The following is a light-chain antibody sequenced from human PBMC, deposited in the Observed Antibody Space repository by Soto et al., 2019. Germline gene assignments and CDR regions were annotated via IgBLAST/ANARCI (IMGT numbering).Light chain of an antibody. CDR2: EVS. Sequence: QSALTQPPSAAGSPGQSVTISCTGTSSDVGGYNYVSWYQQHPGKAPKLMIYEVSKRPSGVPDRFSGSKSGNTASLTVSGRPAEDEADYYCSSYAGSNNSVFGTGTKLPVL. CDR1: SSDVGGYNY. J-gene: IGLJ1*01. CDR3: SSYAGSNNSV. V-gene: IGLV2-8*01.